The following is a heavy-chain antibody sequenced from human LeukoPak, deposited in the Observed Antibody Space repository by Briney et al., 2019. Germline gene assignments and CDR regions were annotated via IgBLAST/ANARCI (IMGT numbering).Heavy chain of an antibody. CDR3: AKGPSTAMVFYWFDP. D-gene: IGHD5-18*01. CDR1: GFTFSSYA. J-gene: IGHJ5*02. CDR2: ISGSGGST. V-gene: IGHV3-23*01. Sequence: GGSLRLSCAASGFTFSSYAMSWVRQAPGKGLEWVSAISGSGGSTYYADSVKGWFTISRDNSKNTLYLQMNSLRAEDTAVYYCAKGPSTAMVFYWFDPWGQGTLVTVSS.